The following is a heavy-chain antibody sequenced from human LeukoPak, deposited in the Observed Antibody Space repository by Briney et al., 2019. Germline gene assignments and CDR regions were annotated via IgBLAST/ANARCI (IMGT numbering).Heavy chain of an antibody. J-gene: IGHJ4*02. CDR1: GGSISSSSYY. CDR3: ARGSTAYPPDY. D-gene: IGHD2-2*02. Sequence: SETLSLTCTVSGGSISSSSYYWGWIRQPPGKGLEWIGEINHSGSTNYNPSLKSRVTISVDTSKNQFSLKLSSVTAADTAVYYCARGSTAYPPDYWGQGTLVTVSS. CDR2: INHSGST. V-gene: IGHV4-39*07.